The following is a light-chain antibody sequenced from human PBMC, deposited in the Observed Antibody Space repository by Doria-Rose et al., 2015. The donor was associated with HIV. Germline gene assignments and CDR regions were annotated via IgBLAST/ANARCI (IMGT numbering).Light chain of an antibody. CDR2: WAS. V-gene: IGKV4-1*01. J-gene: IGKJ3*01. CDR3: QQYYDTPS. CDR1: QSPLYTSKNY. Sequence: TQSPESLGMSLGERATLNCRSNQSPLYTSKNYLAWYQQKPGQPPKLLIYWASTRQSAVPARFSGSGSGTDFTLTISSLEAEDVAVYYCQQYYDTPSFGPGTTVDIK.